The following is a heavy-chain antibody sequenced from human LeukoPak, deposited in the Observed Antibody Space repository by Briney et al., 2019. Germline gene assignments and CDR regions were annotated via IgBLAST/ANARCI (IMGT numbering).Heavy chain of an antibody. CDR2: IKQDGSAK. D-gene: IGHD3-22*01. V-gene: IGHV3-7*04. CDR1: GFTFNRYW. Sequence: PGGSLRLSCAASGFTFNRYWMSWVRQAPGKELQWVANIKQDGSAKYYVDSVKGRFTISRDNAKNSLYLQMNSLRAEDTAVYYCARVLHKRNYDSTTYYGYWGQGTLVTVSS. CDR3: ARVLHKRNYDSTTYYGY. J-gene: IGHJ4*02.